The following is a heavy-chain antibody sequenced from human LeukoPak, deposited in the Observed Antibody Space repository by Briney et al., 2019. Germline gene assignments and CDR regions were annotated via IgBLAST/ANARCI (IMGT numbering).Heavy chain of an antibody. J-gene: IGHJ4*02. CDR2: ISGSGGST. D-gene: IGHD3-10*01. V-gene: IGHV3-23*01. CDR3: VMVRGAIAYPRGFDY. Sequence: GGSLRLSCAASGFTFSSYAMSWVRQAPGKGLEWVSAISGSGGSTYYADSVKGRFTISRDNSKNTLYLQMNSLRAEDTAVYYCVMVRGAIAYPRGFDYWGQGTLVTVSS. CDR1: GFTFSSYA.